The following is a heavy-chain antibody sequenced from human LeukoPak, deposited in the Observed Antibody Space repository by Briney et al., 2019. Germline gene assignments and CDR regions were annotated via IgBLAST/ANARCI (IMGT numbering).Heavy chain of an antibody. CDR3: AKSRDGYHHGLL. Sequence: QPGGSLRLSCAASGFTFSSYGMHWVRQAPGKGLEWVAVISYDGNNRYSADSVKGRFTISRDNSKNTLYLQMDSLRAEDTAVYYCAKSRDGYHHGLLWGQGTLVTVSS. CDR2: ISYDGNNR. D-gene: IGHD5-24*01. J-gene: IGHJ1*01. V-gene: IGHV3-30*18. CDR1: GFTFSSYG.